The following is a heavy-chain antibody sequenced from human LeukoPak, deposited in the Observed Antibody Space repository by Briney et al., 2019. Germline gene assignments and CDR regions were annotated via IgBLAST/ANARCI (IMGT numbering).Heavy chain of an antibody. CDR1: GFTFSTFG. V-gene: IGHV3-21*05. J-gene: IGHJ4*02. D-gene: IGHD6-19*01. CDR2: ISSSSRYT. CDR3: AGDRSGWYVSY. Sequence: PGGSLRLSCAASGFTFSTFGMTWVRQAPGKGLEWVSHISSSSRYTNSADSVKGRFTISRDNAKNSLYLQMNSLRAEDTAVYYCAGDRSGWYVSYWGQGTLVTVSS.